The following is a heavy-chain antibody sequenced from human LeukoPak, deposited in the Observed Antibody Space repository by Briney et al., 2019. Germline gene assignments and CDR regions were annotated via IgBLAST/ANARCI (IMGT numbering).Heavy chain of an antibody. CDR3: ARHSLAAYCSGSSCSPLYCSGGNCYSYYFDY. D-gene: IGHD2-15*01. CDR1: DGSISSSSYY. V-gene: IGHV4-39*01. J-gene: IGHJ4*02. Sequence: SETLSLTCTVSDGSISSSSYYWGWIRQPPGKGLEWIGSIYYSGSTYYNPSLKSRVTISIDTSKNQFSLKLSSVTAADTAVYYCARHSLAAYCSGSSCSPLYCSGGNCYSYYFDYWGQGTLVTVSS. CDR2: IYYSGST.